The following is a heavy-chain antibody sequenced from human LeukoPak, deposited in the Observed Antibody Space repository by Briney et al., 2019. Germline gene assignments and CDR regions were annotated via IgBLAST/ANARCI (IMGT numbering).Heavy chain of an antibody. CDR1: GGSISSSSYY. V-gene: IGHV4-39*01. CDR2: IYYSGST. J-gene: IGHJ4*02. CDR3: ARRDSGSYYGSLGY. D-gene: IGHD1-26*01. Sequence: SETLSLTCTVSGGSISSSSYYWGWIRQPPGKGLEWIGSIYYSGSTYYNPSLKSRVTISVDTSKNQFSLKLSSVTAADTAVYYCARRDSGSYYGSLGYWGQGTLVTVSS.